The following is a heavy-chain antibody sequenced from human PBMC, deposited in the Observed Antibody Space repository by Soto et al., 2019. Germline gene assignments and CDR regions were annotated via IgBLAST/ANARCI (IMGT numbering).Heavy chain of an antibody. D-gene: IGHD3-22*01. CDR1: GGSISSGGYY. CDR3: AREGVSPENYYDSSGYINWFDP. V-gene: IGHV4-31*03. J-gene: IGHJ5*02. CDR2: IYYSGST. Sequence: SETLSLTCTVSGGSISSGGYYWSWIRQHPGKGLEWIGYIYYSGSTYYNPSLKSRVTISVDTSKNQFSLKLSSVTAADTAVYYCAREGVSPENYYDSSGYINWFDPWGQGTLVTVSS.